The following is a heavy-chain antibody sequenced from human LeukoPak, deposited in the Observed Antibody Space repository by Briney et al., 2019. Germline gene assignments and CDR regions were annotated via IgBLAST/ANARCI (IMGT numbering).Heavy chain of an antibody. CDR1: GGTFSSYA. CDR3: ARDVGATTGAAFDI. D-gene: IGHD1-26*01. Sequence: SVKVSCKASGGTFSSYAISWVRQAPGQGLEWMGGIIPIFGTANYAQKFQGRVTITADEFTSTAYMELSSLRSEDTAVYYCARDVGATTGAAFDIWGQGTMVTVSS. V-gene: IGHV1-69*13. CDR2: IIPIFGTA. J-gene: IGHJ3*02.